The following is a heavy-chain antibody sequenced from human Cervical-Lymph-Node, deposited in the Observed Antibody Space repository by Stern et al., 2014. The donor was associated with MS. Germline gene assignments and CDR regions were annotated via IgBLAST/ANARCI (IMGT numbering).Heavy chain of an antibody. CDR2: MYYSGIT. J-gene: IGHJ4*02. CDR3: ARHRLGYFYYFDY. Sequence: DQLVESGPGLVKPSETLSLTCTVSDDSISSYYWSWIRQPPGKGLEWIAYMYYSGITNYHPPLKSRATISVDVSKSQVSLKLTSVTAADTAVYYCARHRLGYFYYFDYWGQGTPVTVSS. V-gene: IGHV4-59*01. CDR1: DDSISSYY. D-gene: IGHD3-22*01.